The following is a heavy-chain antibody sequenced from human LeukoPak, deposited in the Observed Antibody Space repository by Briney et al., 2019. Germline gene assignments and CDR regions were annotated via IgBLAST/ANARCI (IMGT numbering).Heavy chain of an antibody. CDR2: IYYSGNT. D-gene: IGHD6-19*01. Sequence: SETLSLTCTVSGGSISSGDYYCSWIRQPPGRGLEWIGYIYYSGNTNYSPSLKSRVTISVDASRNQFSLRLSSVTAADTAVYFCARHGIGAVPAEYVDYWGQGTLVTVSS. CDR3: ARHGIGAVPAEYVDY. J-gene: IGHJ4*02. V-gene: IGHV4-61*08. CDR1: GGSISSGDYY.